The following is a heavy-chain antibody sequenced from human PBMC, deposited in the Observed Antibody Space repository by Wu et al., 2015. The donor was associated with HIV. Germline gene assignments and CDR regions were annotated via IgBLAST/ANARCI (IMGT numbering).Heavy chain of an antibody. CDR3: ARVGDKGYCSNPTCGWFFDL. CDR1: GYTFTGYY. CDR2: INPKNGGT. J-gene: IGHJ2*01. V-gene: IGHV1-2*02. Sequence: QVQLVQSGAEVKKPGASVKVSCKASGYTFTGYYMHWVRQAPGQGLEWMGWINPKNGGTKYVQELQGRVNMTRDTSISTTYMELSSLRSDDTAVYYCARVGDKGYCSNPTCGWFFDLWGRGTLVTVSS. D-gene: IGHD2-2*01.